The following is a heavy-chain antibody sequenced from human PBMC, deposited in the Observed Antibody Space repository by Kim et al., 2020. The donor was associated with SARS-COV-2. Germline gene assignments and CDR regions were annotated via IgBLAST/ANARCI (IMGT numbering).Heavy chain of an antibody. V-gene: IGHV3-9*01. CDR3: AKSNMVVVPAALDY. J-gene: IGHJ4*02. Sequence: YVDSVKGRITISRDNARNSLYLQMDSLREEDTAVYYCAKSNMVVVPAALDYWGQGTLVTVSS. D-gene: IGHD2-2*01.